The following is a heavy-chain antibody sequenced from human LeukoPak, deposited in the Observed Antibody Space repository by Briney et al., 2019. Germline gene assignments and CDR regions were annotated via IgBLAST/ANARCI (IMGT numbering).Heavy chain of an antibody. CDR1: GFTAISNY. Sequence: GGSLRLSCAASGFTAISNYMTWVRQAPGRGLEWVSVIYSDGSTFYADSVKGRFTISRDISKNTLYLQMNSLRAEDTAVYYCARDHRIGGSWGQGTQVTVSS. CDR2: IYSDGST. D-gene: IGHD3-16*01. J-gene: IGHJ4*02. CDR3: ARDHRIGGS. V-gene: IGHV3-53*01.